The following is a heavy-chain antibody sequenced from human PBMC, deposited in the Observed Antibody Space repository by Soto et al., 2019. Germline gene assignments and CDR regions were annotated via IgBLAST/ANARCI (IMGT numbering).Heavy chain of an antibody. J-gene: IGHJ6*02. V-gene: IGHV4-31*03. Sequence: QVQLQESGPGLVKPSQTLSLTCTVSVGSISSGGYYWSWIRQHPGKGLEWIGYIYYSGSTYYNPSLKSRVTISVDTSKNQFSLKLSSVTAADTAVYYCARERKIITYYYGMDVWGQGTTVTVSS. CDR2: IYYSGST. D-gene: IGHD3-10*01. CDR3: ARERKIITYYYGMDV. CDR1: VGSISSGGYY.